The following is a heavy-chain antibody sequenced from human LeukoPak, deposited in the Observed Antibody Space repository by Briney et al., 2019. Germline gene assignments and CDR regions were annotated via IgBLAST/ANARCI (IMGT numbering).Heavy chain of an antibody. D-gene: IGHD2-15*01. V-gene: IGHV4-38-2*02. J-gene: IGHJ6*03. CDR2: IYHSGST. CDR1: GYSISSGYY. CDR3: ARVAVVDYYYYYMDV. Sequence: SETLSLTCTVSGYSISSGYYWGWIRQPPGKGLEWIGSIYHSGSTYYNPSLKSRVTISVDKSKNQFSLKLSSVTAADTAVYYCARVAVVDYYYYYMDVWGKGTTVTVSS.